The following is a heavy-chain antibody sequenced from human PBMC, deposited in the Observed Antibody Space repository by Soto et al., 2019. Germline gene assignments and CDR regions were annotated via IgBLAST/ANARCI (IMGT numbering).Heavy chain of an antibody. D-gene: IGHD3-22*01. CDR2: ISGSGGST. J-gene: IGHJ4*02. V-gene: IGHV3-23*01. CDR1: GFTFSSYA. Sequence: TGGSLRLSCAASGFTFSSYAMSWVRQAPGKGLEWVSAISGSGGSTYYADSVKGRFTISRDNSKNTLYLQMNSLRAEDTAVYYCAIQSDSSGYYYFDYWGQGTLVTVSS. CDR3: AIQSDSSGYYYFDY.